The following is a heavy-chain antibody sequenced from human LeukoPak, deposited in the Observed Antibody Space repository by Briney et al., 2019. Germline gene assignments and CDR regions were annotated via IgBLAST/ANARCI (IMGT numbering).Heavy chain of an antibody. CDR2: ISGSGGST. D-gene: IGHD1-1*01. CDR1: GFTFSSYG. CDR3: AKGGGLEYLDNWFDP. V-gene: IGHV3-23*01. J-gene: IGHJ5*02. Sequence: GGSLRLSCAASGFTFSSYGMSWVRQAPGKGLEWVSAISGSGGSTYYADSVKGRFTISRDNSKNTLYLQMNGLRAEDTAVYYCAKGGGLEYLDNWFDPWGQGTLVTVSS.